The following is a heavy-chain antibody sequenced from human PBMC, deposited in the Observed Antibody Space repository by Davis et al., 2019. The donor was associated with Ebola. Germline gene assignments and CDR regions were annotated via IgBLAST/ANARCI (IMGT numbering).Heavy chain of an antibody. V-gene: IGHV4-38-2*02. CDR1: GYSISSGYY. CDR2: IYYSGST. J-gene: IGHJ4*02. Sequence: SETLSLTCTVSGYSISSGYYWSWIRQPPGKGLEWIGYIYYSGSTNYNPSLKSRVTISVDTSKNQFSLKLSSVTAADTAVYYCAWDYSNQWFDYWGQGTLVTVSS. CDR3: AWDYSNQWFDY. D-gene: IGHD4-11*01.